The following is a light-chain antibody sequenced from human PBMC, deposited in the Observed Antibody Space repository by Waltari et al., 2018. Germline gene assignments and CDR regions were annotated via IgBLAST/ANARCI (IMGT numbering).Light chain of an antibody. J-gene: IGKJ5*01. CDR3: QQYYSSIT. CDR2: WAS. V-gene: IGKV4-1*01. CDR1: QSLFYSSNNKHY. Sequence: DIVLTPSPDSLSVSLGARATINCKSSQSLFYSSNNKHYLAWFQQKPGHPPKLLLYWASTRASGVPDRFSGSGSGTDFTLTISSLQADDVAVYYCQQYYSSITFGQGTRLEIK.